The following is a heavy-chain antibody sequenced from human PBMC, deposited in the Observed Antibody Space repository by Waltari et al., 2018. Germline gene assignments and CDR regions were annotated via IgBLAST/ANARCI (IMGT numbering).Heavy chain of an antibody. V-gene: IGHV4-39*01. D-gene: IGHD3-10*01. J-gene: IGHJ4*02. CDR1: GDSINNTPDY. CDR2: YYNSGNT. CDR3: ATDTPGNYYKQWVH. Sequence: QLQLQESGPGLVKPSETLSLTCTVSGDSINNTPDYWGWIRQPPGKGLEWVGSYYNSGNTYYNPSLNSRLTISADTSNNQFSLQITSVTAADAAVYFCATDTPGNYYKQWVHWGRGILVTVSS.